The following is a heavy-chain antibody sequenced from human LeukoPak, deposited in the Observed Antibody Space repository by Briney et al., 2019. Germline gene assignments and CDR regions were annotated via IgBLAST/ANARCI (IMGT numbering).Heavy chain of an antibody. V-gene: IGHV1-3*03. CDR2: INAGNGNT. J-gene: IGHJ4*02. CDR1: GYTFTSYA. Sequence: ASVKVSCKASGYTFTSYAMHWVRQAPGQRLEWMGWINAGNGNTKYSQEFQGRVTITRDTSASTAYMELSSLRSEDTAVYYCARGAADEYSSSSGYDYWGQGTLVTVSS. D-gene: IGHD6-6*01. CDR3: ARGAADEYSSSSGYDY.